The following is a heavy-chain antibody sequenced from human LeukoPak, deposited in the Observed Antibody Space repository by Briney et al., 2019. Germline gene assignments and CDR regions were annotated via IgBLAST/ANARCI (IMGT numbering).Heavy chain of an antibody. CDR1: GFTFSSYE. CDR3: ARERTSGWDAFDF. V-gene: IGHV3-74*01. CDR2: INSVGSST. Sequence: GGSLRLSCAASGFTFSSYEMNWVRQAPGKGLVWVSCINSVGSSTSYADSVKGRFTISRDNAKNTLYLQMNSLRAEDTAVYYCARERTSGWDAFDFWGQGTLVTVSS. D-gene: IGHD6-19*01. J-gene: IGHJ4*02.